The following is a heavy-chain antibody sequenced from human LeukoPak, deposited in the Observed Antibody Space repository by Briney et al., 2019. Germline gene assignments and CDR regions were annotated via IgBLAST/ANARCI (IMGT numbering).Heavy chain of an antibody. D-gene: IGHD2-15*01. J-gene: IGHJ4*02. V-gene: IGHV3-30*04. CDR1: GFTFSSYA. CDR3: ARVGCSGGSCYMYYFDY. CDR2: ISYDGRKK. Sequence: PGGSLRLSCAASGFTFSSYAMHWVRQAPGKGLEWVAVISYDGRKKYYADSVKGRFTISRDNSKNTLYLQMNSPRAEDTAVYYCARVGCSGGSCYMYYFDYWGQGTLVTVSS.